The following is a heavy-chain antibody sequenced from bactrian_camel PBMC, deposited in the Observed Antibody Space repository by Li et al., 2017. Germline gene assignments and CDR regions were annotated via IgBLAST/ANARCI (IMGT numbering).Heavy chain of an antibody. CDR1: GDIYSSRC. J-gene: IGHJ4*01. CDR2: IDRNGGI. V-gene: IGHV3S53*01. CDR3: AGRDDTLCYLGPSYYAY. Sequence: VQLVESGGGSVQAGGSLRLSCAVSGDIYSSRCVGWFRQPPGKGREAVAAIDRNGGITYTDSVKGRFTVPKEKVRNTLYLQMNSLKPEDTAVYYCAGRDDTLCYLGPSYYAYWGQGTQVTVS. D-gene: IGHD1*01.